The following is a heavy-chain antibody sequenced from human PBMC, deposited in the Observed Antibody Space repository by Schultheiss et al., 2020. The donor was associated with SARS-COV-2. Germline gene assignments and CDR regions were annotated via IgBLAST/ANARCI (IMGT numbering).Heavy chain of an antibody. CDR3: ARESGYSYGSQSVFDY. D-gene: IGHD5-18*01. Sequence: SQTLSLTCTVSGGSISSSSYYWGWIRQPPGKGLEWIGSIYYSGNTYYNPSLKSRVTISADTSKNQFSLNLRSVTAADAAVYYCARESGYSYGSQSVFDYWGQGNLVTVSS. J-gene: IGHJ4*02. CDR2: IYYSGNT. V-gene: IGHV4-39*07. CDR1: GGSISSSSYY.